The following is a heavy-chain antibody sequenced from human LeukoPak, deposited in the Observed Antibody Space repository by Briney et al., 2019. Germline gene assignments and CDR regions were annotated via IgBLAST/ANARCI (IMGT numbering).Heavy chain of an antibody. CDR3: ARVGEGVFGP. Sequence: PSETLSLTCTVSGGSISSYYWSWIRQPPGKGLEWIGYIYYSGSTNYNPFLKSRVTISVDTSKNQFSLKLSSVTAADTAVYYCARVGEGVFGPWGQGTLVTVSS. CDR1: GGSISSYY. CDR2: IYYSGST. J-gene: IGHJ5*02. D-gene: IGHD1-26*01. V-gene: IGHV4-59*01.